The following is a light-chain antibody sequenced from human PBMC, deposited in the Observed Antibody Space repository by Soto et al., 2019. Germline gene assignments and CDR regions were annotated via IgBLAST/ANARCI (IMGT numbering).Light chain of an antibody. CDR2: GAS. CDR3: QQYGSSPWT. V-gene: IGKV3-20*01. J-gene: IGKJ1*01. Sequence: EIVLTKSPGTLSLSTGERATLSCRASQSVSSSYLAWYKQKPGQAPRLLIYGASSRATGIPDRFSGSGSGTDFTLTISRLEPEDFAVYYCQQYGSSPWTFGQGTKVEIK. CDR1: QSVSSSY.